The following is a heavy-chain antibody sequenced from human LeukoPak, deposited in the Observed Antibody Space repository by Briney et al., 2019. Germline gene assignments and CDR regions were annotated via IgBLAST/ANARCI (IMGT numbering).Heavy chain of an antibody. CDR1: GGSFSGYY. CDR2: INHSGST. D-gene: IGHD2-8*01. J-gene: IGHJ4*02. CDR3: ARGRRRYCTNGVSSHGGY. Sequence: SETLSLTCAVYGGSFSGYYWSWIRQPPGKGLEWIGEINHSGSTNYNPSLKSRVTISVDTSKNQFSLKLSSVTAADTAVYYCARGRRRYCTNGVSSHGGYWGQGTLVTVSS. V-gene: IGHV4-34*01.